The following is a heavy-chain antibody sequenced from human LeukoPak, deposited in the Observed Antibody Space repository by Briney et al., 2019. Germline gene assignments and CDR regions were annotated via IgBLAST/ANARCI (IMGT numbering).Heavy chain of an antibody. CDR3: ARALQLGDFDY. V-gene: IGHV1-2*02. Sequence: WASVTVSCKASGYTFTGYYMHWVRQAPGQGLEWMGWINPNSGGTNYAQKFQGRVTMTRDTSISTAYMELSRLRSDDTAVYYCARALQLGDFDYWGQGTLVTVSS. J-gene: IGHJ4*02. CDR1: GYTFTGYY. D-gene: IGHD6-13*01. CDR2: INPNSGGT.